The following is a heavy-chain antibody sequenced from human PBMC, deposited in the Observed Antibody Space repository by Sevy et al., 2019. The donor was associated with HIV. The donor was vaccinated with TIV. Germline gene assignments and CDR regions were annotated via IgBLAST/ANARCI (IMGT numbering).Heavy chain of an antibody. D-gene: IGHD3-16*02. Sequence: GGSLRLYCAASGFTFSSYAMHWVRQAPGKGLEWVAVISYDGSNKYYEDSVKGRFTISRDNSKNTLYLQMNSLRAEDTAVYYCARDGPGVVWGSYRFHYFDYWGQGTLVTVSS. CDR2: ISYDGSNK. CDR3: ARDGPGVVWGSYRFHYFDY. V-gene: IGHV3-30-3*01. CDR1: GFTFSSYA. J-gene: IGHJ4*02.